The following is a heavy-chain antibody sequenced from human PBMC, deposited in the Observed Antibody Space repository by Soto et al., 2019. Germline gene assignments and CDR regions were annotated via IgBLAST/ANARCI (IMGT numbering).Heavy chain of an antibody. CDR3: AKKDGPDGFYDAFDI. CDR2: ISGGGDNR. J-gene: IGHJ3*02. D-gene: IGHD3-22*01. CDR1: GFTFSNYA. V-gene: IGHV3-23*01. Sequence: GGCLRLSCTASGFTFSNYATSWFRQAPGQGREWVPNISGGGDNRSHAASVQRRLTISRDNSKKTLFLQLNSLRVEDKALYFCAKKDGPDGFYDAFDIWGRGTMVTVSS.